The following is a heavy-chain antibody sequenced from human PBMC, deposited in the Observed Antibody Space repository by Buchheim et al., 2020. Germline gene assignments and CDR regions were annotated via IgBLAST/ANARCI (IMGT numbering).Heavy chain of an antibody. D-gene: IGHD1-26*01. V-gene: IGHV3-48*03. CDR2: ISSSGSTI. CDR1: GFTFSSYE. J-gene: IGHJ4*02. Sequence: EVQLVESGGGLVQPGGSLRLSCAASGFTFSSYEMNWVRQAPGKGLEWVSYISSSGSTIYYADSVKGRFTISRDKAKKSLYLQMNSLGAEYTAVYYCARDLPEGGSYDFDYWGQGTL. CDR3: ARDLPEGGSYDFDY.